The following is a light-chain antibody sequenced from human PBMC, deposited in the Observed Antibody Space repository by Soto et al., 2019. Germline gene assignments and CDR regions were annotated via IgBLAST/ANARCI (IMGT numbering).Light chain of an antibody. CDR3: QQLNIYPLT. J-gene: IGKJ3*01. CDR1: QAIHSY. CDR2: ATS. Sequence: DIQMTQSPSSLSASVGDRVTITCRASQAIHSYLNWYQQKPGKAPNLLIFATSTLQSGVPSRFSGSGSGTDFTLTISSLQPEDFATYYCQQLNIYPLTFGPGTRVDIK. V-gene: IGKV1-39*01.